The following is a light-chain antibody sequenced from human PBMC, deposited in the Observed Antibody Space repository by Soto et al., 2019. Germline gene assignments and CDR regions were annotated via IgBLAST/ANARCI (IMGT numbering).Light chain of an antibody. CDR1: TSKVGKNF. V-gene: IGLV1-51*01. CDR2: DNY. J-gene: IGLJ2*01. CDR3: GAWDSGLSDMV. Sequence: QSVLTQPPSISAAPGHNITISCSGSTSKVGKNFVAWYQQRPGTGPTVVIYDNYERPSGIPDRFSGSRSGTSATLTLTGLQTGDEADYYCGAWDSGLSDMVFGGGTKLTVL.